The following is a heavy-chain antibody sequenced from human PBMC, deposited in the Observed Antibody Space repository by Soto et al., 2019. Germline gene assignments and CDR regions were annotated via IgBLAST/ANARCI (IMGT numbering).Heavy chain of an antibody. CDR2: IIPLLDIA. V-gene: IGHV1-69*08. J-gene: IGHJ4*02. CDR1: GGTFSNDI. CDR3: ARDSPIGSTFSGYDAIDY. D-gene: IGHD5-12*01. Sequence: QVQMVLSGAEVKKPGSSVKVSCKTSGGTFSNDIITWVRQAPGQGLEWMGRIIPLLDIANYAQKFQGRVTITADKSTGTAYMELNSLRSEDTAVYYCARDSPIGSTFSGYDAIDYWGQGTLVTVSS.